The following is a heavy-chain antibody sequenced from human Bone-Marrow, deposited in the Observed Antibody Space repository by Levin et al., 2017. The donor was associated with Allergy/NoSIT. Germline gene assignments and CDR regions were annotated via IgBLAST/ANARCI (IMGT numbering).Heavy chain of an antibody. CDR2: MSYIGENK. CDR3: AKELKDSGGWDRLYFDN. D-gene: IGHD6-19*01. J-gene: IGHJ4*02. CDR1: GFTFSNYG. V-gene: IGHV3-30*18. Sequence: LSGGSLRLSCAASGFTFSNYGMHWVRQAPGKGLEWVAHMSYIGENKYYGDSVKGRFIISRDNSESTVYLHMNSLRADDTAVYYCAKELKDSGGWDRLYFDNWGQGTLVTVSS.